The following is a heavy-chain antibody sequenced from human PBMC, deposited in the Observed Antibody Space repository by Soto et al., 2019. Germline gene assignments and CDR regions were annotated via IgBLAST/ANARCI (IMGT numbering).Heavy chain of an antibody. V-gene: IGHV4-31*03. Sequence: CHTCTVADGSLNSGGYYLRWNRQHPGKGLEWLGYIDHSGYTFYNPSLQSRIILSMDTSKNQFSLKLSSATAADTAVYFCARKQAGFFYGIDYWGQGTLVTGSA. CDR2: IDHSGYT. D-gene: IGHD3-3*01. CDR3: ARKQAGFFYGIDY. CDR1: DGSLNSGGYY. J-gene: IGHJ4*02.